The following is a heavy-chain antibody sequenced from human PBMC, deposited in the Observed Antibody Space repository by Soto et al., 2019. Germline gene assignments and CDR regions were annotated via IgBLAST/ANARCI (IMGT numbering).Heavy chain of an antibody. D-gene: IGHD4-4*01. CDR2: ISGYNGNT. V-gene: IGHV1-18*01. CDR3: AKADSNYAGRFSYYSMDV. CDR1: GYTFRSYG. J-gene: IGHJ6*03. Sequence: QVPLVQSGTEVKKPGASVKVSCKASGYTFRSYGISWVRQAPGQGLEWMGWISGYNGNTHYSQKFQGKVTMTTDTSTSTAYMALTNLGSDDTAVYYCAKADSNYAGRFSYYSMDVWGTGTMVTVSS.